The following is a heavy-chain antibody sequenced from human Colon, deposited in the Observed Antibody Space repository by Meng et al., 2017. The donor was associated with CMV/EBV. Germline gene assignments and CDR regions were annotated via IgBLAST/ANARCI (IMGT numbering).Heavy chain of an antibody. CDR1: GFMFSTYA. J-gene: IGHJ6*02. D-gene: IGHD6-19*01. CDR2: ISKGGSET. CDR3: AKIVAVAGRTSGYGMDV. V-gene: IGHV3-23*03. Sequence: GGSLRLSCAASGFMFSTYAMSWVRQAPGKGLEWVSVISKGGSETYYADSMKGRFTISRDNAKNSLYLEMNDLRAEDTAVYYCAKIVAVAGRTSGYGMDVWGQGTTVTVSS.